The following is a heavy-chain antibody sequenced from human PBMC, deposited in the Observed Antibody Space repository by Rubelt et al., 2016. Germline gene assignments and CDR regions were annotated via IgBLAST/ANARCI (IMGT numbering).Heavy chain of an antibody. CDR1: GGSFSGYY. J-gene: IGHJ4*02. Sequence: QVQLQQWGAGLLKPSETLSLTCAVYGGSFSGYYWSWIRQPPGKGLEWIGEINHSGSTNYNPSLTSLSPMSGDTSKNQFSLKLSSGTAADTAVYYCARGKEGLGVTMMDYWGQGTLVTVSS. V-gene: IGHV4-34*01. CDR3: ARGKEGLGVTMMDY. D-gene: IGHD3-22*01. CDR2: INHSGST.